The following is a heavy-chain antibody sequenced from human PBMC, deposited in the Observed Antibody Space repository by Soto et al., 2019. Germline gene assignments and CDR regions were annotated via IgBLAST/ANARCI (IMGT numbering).Heavy chain of an antibody. J-gene: IGHJ5*02. D-gene: IGHD1-1*01. V-gene: IGHV4-4*07. CDR1: GASISGFY. CDR3: VRDGTNTFRDWFVP. CDR2: IYATGTT. Sequence: SETLSLTCTVSGASISGFYWSWIRKSAGKGLEWIGRIYATGTTDYNPSLKSRVMMSVDTSKKQFSLKLRSVTAADTAVYYCVRDGTNTFRDWFVPWGQGISVTVSS.